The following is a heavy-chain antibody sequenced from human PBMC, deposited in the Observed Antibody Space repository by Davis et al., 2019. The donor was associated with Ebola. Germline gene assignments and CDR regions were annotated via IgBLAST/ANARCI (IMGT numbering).Heavy chain of an antibody. CDR3: AKGYGIRDGMDV. Sequence: GESLKISCAASGFTFSSYAMSWVRQAPGKGLEWVSAISGSGGSTYYADSVKGRFTISRDNSKNTLYLQMNSLRAEETAVYYCAKGYGIRDGMDVWGQGTTVTVSS. CDR1: GFTFSSYA. D-gene: IGHD1-14*01. CDR2: ISGSGGST. J-gene: IGHJ6*02. V-gene: IGHV3-23*01.